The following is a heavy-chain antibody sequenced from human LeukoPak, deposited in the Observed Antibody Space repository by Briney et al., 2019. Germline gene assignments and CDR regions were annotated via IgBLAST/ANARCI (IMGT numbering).Heavy chain of an antibody. D-gene: IGHD3-3*02. CDR2: ISGSGGST. Sequence: QSGGSLRLSCTASGFTFSNYAMSWVRQAPGKGLEWVSAISGSGGSTYFADSVKGRFTISRDNSKNTLYLQMNSLRAEDTAVYYCAKQPFWSAYSGAFDIWGLGTVVTVSS. V-gene: IGHV3-23*01. CDR1: GFTFSNYA. J-gene: IGHJ3*02. CDR3: AKQPFWSAYSGAFDI.